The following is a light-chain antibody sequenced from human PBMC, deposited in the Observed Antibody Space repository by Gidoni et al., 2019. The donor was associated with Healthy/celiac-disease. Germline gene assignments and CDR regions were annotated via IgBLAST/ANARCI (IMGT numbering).Light chain of an antibody. J-gene: IGKJ2*01. CDR3: QQYNNWPLS. Sequence: EIVMTQSPATLSVSPGERATLSCRASQSVSSNFAWYQQKPGQAPRLLISGASTRATGIPARFSGSGSGTEFTLTISSLQSEDFAVYYCQQYNNWPLSFXXXTKLEIK. V-gene: IGKV3-15*01. CDR1: QSVSSN. CDR2: GAS.